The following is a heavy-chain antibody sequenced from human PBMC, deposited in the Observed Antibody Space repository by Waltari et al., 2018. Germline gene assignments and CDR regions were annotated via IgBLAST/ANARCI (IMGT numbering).Heavy chain of an antibody. CDR1: GGSISSYY. Sequence: QVQLQESGPGLVKPSETLSLTCTVSGGSISSYYWSWIRQPPGKGLEWIGYIYYSGSTNYNPSLQSRVTISIDPAKNQFSLRLTSVTAADTAVYYCARGGQLRGGFAYWGQGILVTVSS. D-gene: IGHD2-2*01. CDR2: IYYSGST. CDR3: ARGGQLRGGFAY. J-gene: IGHJ4*02. V-gene: IGHV4-59*01.